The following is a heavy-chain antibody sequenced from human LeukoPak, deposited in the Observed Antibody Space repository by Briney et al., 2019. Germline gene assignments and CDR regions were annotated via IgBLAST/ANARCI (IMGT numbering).Heavy chain of an antibody. CDR1: GYSFTNYW. J-gene: IGHJ4*02. V-gene: IGHV5-51*01. CDR2: IFPGGSDT. D-gene: IGHD1-14*01. CDR3: ASGDPFDY. Sequence: GESLQISCKGSGYSFTNYWIGWVRQMPGEGLEWMGIIFPGGSDTRYSPSFQGQVTISADKSISTAYLQWSSLKASDTAMYYCASGDPFDYWGQGTLVTVSS.